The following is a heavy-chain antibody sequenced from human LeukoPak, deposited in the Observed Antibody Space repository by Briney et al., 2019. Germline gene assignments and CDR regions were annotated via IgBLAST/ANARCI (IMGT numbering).Heavy chain of an antibody. Sequence: GGSLRLSCAASGFTFSSYWMSWVRQAPGKGLEWVANIKQDGSEKYYVDSVKGRYTTSRDNAKNSLYLQMNSLRAEDTAVYYCARAPGIAVAGPWAYWGQGTLVTVSS. CDR1: GFTFSSYW. J-gene: IGHJ4*02. CDR3: ARAPGIAVAGPWAY. CDR2: IKQDGSEK. D-gene: IGHD6-19*01. V-gene: IGHV3-7*01.